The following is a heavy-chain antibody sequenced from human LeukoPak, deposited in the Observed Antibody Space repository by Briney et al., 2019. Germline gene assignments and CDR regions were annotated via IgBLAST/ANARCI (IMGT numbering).Heavy chain of an antibody. CDR3: ARDGGLWEVVKSNPIDY. J-gene: IGHJ4*02. CDR1: GFNFSEFW. CDR2: IKEDGSER. D-gene: IGHD3-16*01. V-gene: IGHV3-7*01. Sequence: GGSLRLSCVASGFTSGFNFSEFWMSLVRQAPGKGLEGGANIKEDGSERYSVDSVEGRFTISRDNAKNSLYLQMNSLRAEDTAVYYCARDGGLWEVVKSNPIDYWGQGTLVTVSS.